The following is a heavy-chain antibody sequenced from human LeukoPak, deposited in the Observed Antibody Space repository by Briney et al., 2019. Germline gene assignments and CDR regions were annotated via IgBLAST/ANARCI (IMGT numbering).Heavy chain of an antibody. Sequence: GGSLRLSCAASGFTFSSYAMIWVRQAPGKGLEWVSVISAGGGSTDFADSVKGRFTISRDNSKNTLYLQMNSLRVEDTAVYYCARDSSMLRGPLVIYYFDFWGQGTLVTVSS. V-gene: IGHV3-23*01. CDR1: GFTFSSYA. CDR2: ISAGGGST. CDR3: ARDSSMLRGPLVIYYFDF. D-gene: IGHD3-10*01. J-gene: IGHJ4*02.